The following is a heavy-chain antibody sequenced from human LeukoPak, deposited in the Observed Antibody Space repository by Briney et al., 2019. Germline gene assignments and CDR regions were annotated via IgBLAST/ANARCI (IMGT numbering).Heavy chain of an antibody. J-gene: IGHJ4*02. CDR1: GGSISTYY. D-gene: IGHD3-22*01. CDR3: TRGGYYEPIDS. V-gene: IGHV4-59*01. Sequence: SETLSLTCSVSGGSISTYYWSWIRQTPGKGLEQIGYIYNSGSTDYNPSLEGRVTMSIDTSKNQFSLKLSSVTAADTAVYYCTRGGYYEPIDSWGQGTLVTVSS. CDR2: IYNSGST.